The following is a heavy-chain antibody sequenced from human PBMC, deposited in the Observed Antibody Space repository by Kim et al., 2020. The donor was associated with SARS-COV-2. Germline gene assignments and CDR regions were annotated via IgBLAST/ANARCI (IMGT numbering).Heavy chain of an antibody. CDR3: TTGVRTTVVPYFDY. J-gene: IGHJ4*02. V-gene: IGHV3-15*01. D-gene: IGHD4-17*01. Sequence: AAPVKGRINISKDDSKNTLYLQMNSLKTEDTAVYYCTTGVRTTVVPYFDYWGQGTLVTVSS.